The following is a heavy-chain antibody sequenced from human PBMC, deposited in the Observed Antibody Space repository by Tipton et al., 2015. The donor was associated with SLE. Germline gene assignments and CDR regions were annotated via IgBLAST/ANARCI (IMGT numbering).Heavy chain of an antibody. CDR1: DASMNYYY. J-gene: IGHJ4*02. Sequence: TLSLTCTVSDASMNYYYWTWIRQTPGKGLEWIGYIHYSGSTNCAPSLKSRVTISVDTSKNQFSLNLRSVTAADTAVYYCARDLYRGATRLDYWGQGTLVTVSS. V-gene: IGHV4-59*01. CDR3: ARDLYRGATRLDY. CDR2: IHYSGST. D-gene: IGHD1-26*01.